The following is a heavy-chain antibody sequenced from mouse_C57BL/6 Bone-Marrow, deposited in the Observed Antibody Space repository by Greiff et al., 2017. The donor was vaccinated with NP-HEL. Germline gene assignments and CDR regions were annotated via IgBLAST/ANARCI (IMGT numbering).Heavy chain of an antibody. V-gene: IGHV1-26*01. CDR1: GYTFTDYY. J-gene: IGHJ1*03. Sequence: EVQLQQSGPELVKPGASVKISCKASGYTFTDYYMNWVKQSPGKSLEWIGDINPNNGGTSYNQKFKGKATLTVDKSSSTAYMELSSLTSEDSAVYYCARSYYGSSYVSPYWYFDVWGTGTTVTVSS. CDR3: ARSYYGSSYVSPYWYFDV. CDR2: INPNNGGT. D-gene: IGHD1-1*01.